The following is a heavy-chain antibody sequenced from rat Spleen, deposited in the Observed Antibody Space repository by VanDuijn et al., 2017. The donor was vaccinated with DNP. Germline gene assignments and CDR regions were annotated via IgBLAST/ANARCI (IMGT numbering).Heavy chain of an antibody. J-gene: IGHJ2*01. CDR1: GFTFSNYD. Sequence: EVQLVESGGGLVQPGRSMKLSCAASGFTFSNYDMAWVRQAPTKGLEWVASISYDGSSTYYRDSVKGRFTISRDNAKSTLYLQMDSLRSEDTATYYCTTFMGYWGQGVMVTVSS. V-gene: IGHV5-20*01. D-gene: IGHD1-6*01. CDR3: TTFMGY. CDR2: ISYDGSST.